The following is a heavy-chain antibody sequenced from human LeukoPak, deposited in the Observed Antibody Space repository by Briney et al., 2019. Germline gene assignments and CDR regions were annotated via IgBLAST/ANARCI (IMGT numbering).Heavy chain of an antibody. Sequence: GGSLRLSCADSGFTFSNAWMSWVRQAPGKGLEWVGRIKSKTGGGTTDYAAPVKGRFTISREDSKNTLYLQMTSLKTEDTAVYYCAKGQSAAAGTSLDAFDIWGQGTMVTVSS. CDR1: GFTFSNAW. V-gene: IGHV3-15*01. CDR2: IKSKTGGGTT. D-gene: IGHD6-13*01. J-gene: IGHJ3*02. CDR3: AKGQSAAAGTSLDAFDI.